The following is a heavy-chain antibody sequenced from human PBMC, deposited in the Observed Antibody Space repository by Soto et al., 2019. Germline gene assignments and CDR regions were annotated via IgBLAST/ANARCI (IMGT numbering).Heavy chain of an antibody. CDR2: INSGGSL. D-gene: IGHD3-16*01. CDR3: AKDRQDDYAWTFDY. V-gene: IGHV3-23*01. J-gene: IGHJ4*02. CDR1: GFTLSSYA. Sequence: GGSLRLSCAVSGFTLSSYAMAWVRQAPGKGLEWVSEINSGGSLYYTESVKGRFTISRDNSKNTVYLQMDSLRVEDTAVYYCAKDRQDDYAWTFDYWGQGTLVTVSS.